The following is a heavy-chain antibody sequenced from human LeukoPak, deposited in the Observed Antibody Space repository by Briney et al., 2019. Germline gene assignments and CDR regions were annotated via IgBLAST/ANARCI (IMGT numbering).Heavy chain of an antibody. J-gene: IGHJ6*03. CDR3: ARDSSSWYGYLYYYYMDV. CDR2: ISSSSSYI. D-gene: IGHD6-13*01. Sequence: PGGSLRLSCAASGFTFSSYSMNWVRQAPGKGLEWVSSISSSSSYIYYADSVKGRFTISRDNAKNSLYLQMNSLRAEDTAVCYCARDSSSWYGYLYYYYMDVCGKGTTVTVSS. CDR1: GFTFSSYS. V-gene: IGHV3-21*01.